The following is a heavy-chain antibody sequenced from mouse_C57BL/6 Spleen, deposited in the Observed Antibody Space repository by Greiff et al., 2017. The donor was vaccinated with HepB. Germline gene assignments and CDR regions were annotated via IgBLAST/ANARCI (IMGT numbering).Heavy chain of an antibody. CDR1: GYSITSGYD. D-gene: IGHD2-4*01. Sequence: VQLKESGPGMVKPSQSLSLTCTVTGYSITSGYDWHWIRHFPGNKLEWMGYISYSGSTNYNPSLKSRISITHDTSKNHFFLKLNSVTTEDTATYYCARGHYDPSWFAYWGQGTLVTVSA. CDR3: ARGHYDPSWFAY. J-gene: IGHJ3*01. V-gene: IGHV3-1*01. CDR2: ISYSGST.